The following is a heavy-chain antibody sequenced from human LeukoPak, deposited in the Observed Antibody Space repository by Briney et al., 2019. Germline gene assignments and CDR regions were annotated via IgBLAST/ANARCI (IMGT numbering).Heavy chain of an antibody. CDR3: ARARVVRRAVASEYFQH. Sequence: ASVKVSCKASGYTFTSYYMHWVRQAPGQGLEWMGWINPNSGGTNYAQKFQGRVTMTRDTSISTAYMELSRLRSDDTAVYYCARARVVRRAVASEYFQHWGQGTLVTVSS. CDR1: GYTFTSYY. CDR2: INPNSGGT. V-gene: IGHV1-2*02. J-gene: IGHJ1*01. D-gene: IGHD6-19*01.